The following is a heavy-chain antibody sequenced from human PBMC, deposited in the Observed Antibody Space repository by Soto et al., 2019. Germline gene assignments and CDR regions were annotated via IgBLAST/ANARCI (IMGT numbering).Heavy chain of an antibody. V-gene: IGHV4-34*01. D-gene: IGHD2-15*01. CDR1: GGSFSGYY. CDR2: INHSGST. CDR3: ARPVGYCSGGSCQSRPTYFDY. Sequence: SETLSLTCAVYGGSFSGYYWSWIRQPPGKGLEWIGEINHSGSTNYNPSLKSRVTISVDTSKNQFSLKLSSVTAADTAVYYCARPVGYCSGGSCQSRPTYFDYWGQGTLVPVSS. J-gene: IGHJ4*02.